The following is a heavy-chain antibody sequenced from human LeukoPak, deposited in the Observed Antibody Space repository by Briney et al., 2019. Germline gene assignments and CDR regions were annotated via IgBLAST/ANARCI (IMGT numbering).Heavy chain of an antibody. CDR1: GGTFSSYA. J-gene: IGHJ3*02. D-gene: IGHD2-2*01. CDR2: IIPIFGTA. Sequence: ASVKVSCKASGGTFSSYAISWVRQAPGQGLEWMGGIIPIFGTANYAQKFPGRVTITTDESTSTAYMELSSLRSEDTVVYYCAAPKNIVVVPAADDAFDIWGQGTMVTVSS. V-gene: IGHV1-69*05. CDR3: AAPKNIVVVPAADDAFDI.